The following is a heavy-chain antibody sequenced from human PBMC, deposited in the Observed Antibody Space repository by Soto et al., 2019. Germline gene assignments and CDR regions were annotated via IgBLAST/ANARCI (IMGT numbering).Heavy chain of an antibody. CDR3: ARARPTILTGRRWFDP. V-gene: IGHV4-61*01. J-gene: IGHJ5*02. CDR1: GGAVSSGTYY. CDR2: IYFTGST. Sequence: SETLSLTCTVSGGAVSSGTYYWSWIRQPPGKGLEWIGHIYFTGSTNYNPSLKSRVTISVDTSKNQFSMKLSSVTAADTAVYYCARARPTILTGRRWFDPWGQGTLVTVSS. D-gene: IGHD3-9*01.